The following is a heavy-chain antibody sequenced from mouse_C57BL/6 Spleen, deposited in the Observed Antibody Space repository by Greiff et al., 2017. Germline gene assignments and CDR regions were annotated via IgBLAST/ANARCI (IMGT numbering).Heavy chain of an antibody. CDR2: IYPGSGNT. CDR1: GYTFTDYY. D-gene: IGHD1-1*01. V-gene: IGHV1-76*01. Sequence: QVQLQQSGAELVRPGASVKLSCKASGYTFTDYYINWVKQRPGQGLEWIARIYPGSGNTYYNEKFKGKATLTAEKSSSTAYMQLSSLTSEDSAVYFCARRKLRQGYFDVWGTGTTVTVSS. J-gene: IGHJ1*03. CDR3: ARRKLRQGYFDV.